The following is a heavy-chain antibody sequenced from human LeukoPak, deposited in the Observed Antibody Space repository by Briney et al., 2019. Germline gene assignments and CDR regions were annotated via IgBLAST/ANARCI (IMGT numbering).Heavy chain of an antibody. V-gene: IGHV3-23*01. J-gene: IGHJ4*02. D-gene: IGHD3-22*01. Sequence: PGGSLRLSCAASGFTFSSYAMSWVRQAPGKGLEWVSAISGSGGSTYYADSVKGRFTISRDNSKNTLYLQMNSLRAEDTALYYCARVSTPSSGSSGYYYPFDYWGQGTLVTVSS. CDR1: GFTFSSYA. CDR3: ARVSTPSSGSSGYYYPFDY. CDR2: ISGSGGST.